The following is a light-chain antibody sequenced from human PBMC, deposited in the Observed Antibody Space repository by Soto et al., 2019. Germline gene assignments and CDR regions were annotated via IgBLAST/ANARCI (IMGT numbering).Light chain of an antibody. J-gene: IGKJ4*01. CDR1: QRISSA. CDR3: QQRSNWLT. Sequence: PGERATLSCRASQRISSALAWYQQRPGQPPRLLIYDASDRADGIPARFSGTRSGTDFTLTISSLEPEDFAVYYCQQRSNWLTFGGGTRVDIK. V-gene: IGKV3-11*01. CDR2: DAS.